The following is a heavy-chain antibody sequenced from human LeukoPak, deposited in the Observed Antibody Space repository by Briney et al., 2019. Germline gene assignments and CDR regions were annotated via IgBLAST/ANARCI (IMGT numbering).Heavy chain of an antibody. CDR2: IYHSGST. D-gene: IGHD3-10*02. V-gene: IGHV4-31*03. J-gene: IGHJ6*04. CDR3: ARDMFVGRLDV. Sequence: PSQTLSLTCNVSGDSLTSRAYYWSWIRQHPGTGLEWIGYIYHSGSTYYNPSLMTRVSMSVDTSKNQFSLKLTSVTAADSAVYYCARDMFVGRLDVWGKGTTVTVSS. CDR1: GDSLTSRAYY.